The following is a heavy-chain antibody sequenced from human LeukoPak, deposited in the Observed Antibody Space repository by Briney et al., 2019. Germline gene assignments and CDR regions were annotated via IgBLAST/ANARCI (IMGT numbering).Heavy chain of an antibody. CDR2: ISHSGTI. J-gene: IGHJ5*02. Sequence: PSETLSLTCIVSGGSISSSNSYWDWIRQPPGRGLEWIGDISHSGTINYNPSLRTRVTISADTSKNQFSLKLNSVTAADTAVYYCATHVSGGNGFDPWGQGTLVTVSS. D-gene: IGHD4-23*01. CDR1: GGSISSSNSY. V-gene: IGHV4-39*01. CDR3: ATHVSGGNGFDP.